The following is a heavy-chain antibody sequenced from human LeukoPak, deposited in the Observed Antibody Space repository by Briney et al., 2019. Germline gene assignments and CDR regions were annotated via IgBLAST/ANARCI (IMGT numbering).Heavy chain of an antibody. D-gene: IGHD3-10*01. V-gene: IGHV4-38-2*02. CDR2: IDGSGSS. CDR3: AKSNGYGLVDI. Sequence: SETLSLTCTVSGYSISSGYLWGWIRQPPGKGLEWIGSIDGSGSSYYNPSLKSRVTISVDTSRNQFSLNLNSVTAADTAVYYCAKSNGYGLVDIWGQGTMVTVSS. J-gene: IGHJ3*02. CDR1: GYSISSGYL.